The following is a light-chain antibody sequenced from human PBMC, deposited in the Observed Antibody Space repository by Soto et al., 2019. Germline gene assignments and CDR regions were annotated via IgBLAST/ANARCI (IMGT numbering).Light chain of an antibody. Sequence: DIGMPQSPATLSVSPGERATLSCRASQNISTNVAWYQQKPGQAPRLLLLSASSRLSDIPARFSGSGSGTEFTLTISGLQSADVAVYYCNHFNTWPPKAFGPGTKV. CDR2: SAS. CDR3: NHFNTWPPKA. V-gene: IGKV3-15*01. J-gene: IGKJ1*01. CDR1: QNISTN.